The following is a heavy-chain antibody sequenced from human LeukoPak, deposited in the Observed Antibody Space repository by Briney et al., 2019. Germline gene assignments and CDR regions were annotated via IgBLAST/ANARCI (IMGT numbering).Heavy chain of an antibody. V-gene: IGHV4-34*01. J-gene: IGHJ5*02. CDR3: ARRAIFAPYNWFDP. CDR1: GGSFSGYY. Sequence: PSETLSLTCAVYGGSFSGYYWSWIRQPPGKGLEWIGSIYYSGSTYYNPSLKSRVTISVDTSKNQFSLKLSSVTAADTAVYYCARRAIFAPYNWFDPWGQGTLVTVSS. D-gene: IGHD3-9*01. CDR2: IYYSGST.